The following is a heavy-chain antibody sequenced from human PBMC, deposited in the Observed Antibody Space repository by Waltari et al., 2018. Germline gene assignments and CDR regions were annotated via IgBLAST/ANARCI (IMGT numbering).Heavy chain of an antibody. D-gene: IGHD6-13*01. Sequence: QVQLVQSGAEVKQTGSSVTVSCKAYGGTFTGYYMHWVRQAPGQGLEWMGRINPNSGGTNYAQKFQGRVTMTRDTSISTAYMELSRLRSDDTAVYYCAGKRAAADAFDIWGQGTMVTVSS. CDR3: AGKRAAADAFDI. V-gene: IGHV1-2*06. J-gene: IGHJ3*02. CDR1: GGTFTGYY. CDR2: INPNSGGT.